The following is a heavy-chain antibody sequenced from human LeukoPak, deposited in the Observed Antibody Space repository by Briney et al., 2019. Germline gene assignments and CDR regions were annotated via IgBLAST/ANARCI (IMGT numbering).Heavy chain of an antibody. CDR1: GFTFSSYG. J-gene: IGHJ1*01. CDR3: AKWVATEYFQH. V-gene: IGHV3-30*18. Sequence: GGSLRLSCAASGFTFSSYGMHWVRQAPGKGLEWVAVISYDGSNKYYADSVKGRFTVSRDNSRNTLYLQMNSLRAEDTAVYYCAKWVATEYFQHWGQGTLVTVSS. CDR2: ISYDGSNK. D-gene: IGHD5-12*01.